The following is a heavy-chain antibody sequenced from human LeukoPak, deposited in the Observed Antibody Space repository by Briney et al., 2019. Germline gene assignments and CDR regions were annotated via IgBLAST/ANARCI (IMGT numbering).Heavy chain of an antibody. Sequence: SQTLSLTCTVSGGSISSGSYYWSWIRQPAGKGLEWIGRIYTSGSTNYNPSLKSRVTISVDTSKNQFSLKLSSVTAADTAVYYCARDLNDYGDYYFDYWGQGTLVTVSS. J-gene: IGHJ4*02. CDR3: ARDLNDYGDYYFDY. CDR2: IYTSGST. CDR1: GGSISSGSYY. V-gene: IGHV4-61*02. D-gene: IGHD4-17*01.